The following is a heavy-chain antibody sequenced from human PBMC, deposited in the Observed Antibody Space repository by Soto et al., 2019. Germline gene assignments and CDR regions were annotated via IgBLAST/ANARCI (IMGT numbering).Heavy chain of an antibody. CDR3: ARVRPAVPRYKGYWLDS. D-gene: IGHD1-20*01. J-gene: IGHJ5*02. CDR2: IYHSGST. CDR1: GGSISSGGYS. V-gene: IGHV4-30-2*01. Sequence: SETLSLTCAVSGGSISSGGYSWTWIRQPPGKGLGWIGYIYHSGSTYYNPSLKSRVTISVDRSKNQFSLKLSSVTAADTAVHYCARVRPAVPRYKGYWLDSSGQAPMGTVSS.